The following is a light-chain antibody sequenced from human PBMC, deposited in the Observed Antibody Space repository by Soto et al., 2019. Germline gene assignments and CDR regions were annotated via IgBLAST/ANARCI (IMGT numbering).Light chain of an antibody. CDR3: QQYNNWPPYT. CDR1: QTVSSN. J-gene: IGKJ3*01. Sequence: EVVMTQSPATLSVSPGERATLSCRASQTVSSNLAWYQQKPGQAPRLLIYDPSTRATGIPARFSGSASGTEFTLTISSLQSEDSAVYLCQQYNNWPPYTIGPGTKVDIK. CDR2: DPS. V-gene: IGKV3-15*01.